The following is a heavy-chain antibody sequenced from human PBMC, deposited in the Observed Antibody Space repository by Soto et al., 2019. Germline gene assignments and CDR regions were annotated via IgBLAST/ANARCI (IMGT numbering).Heavy chain of an antibody. CDR3: ARGGDSSGWLVVNYYGMDV. CDR2: ISAYNGNT. Sequence: GASVKVSCKASSYTFTSYGISWVRQAPGQGLEWMGWISAYNGNTNYAQKLQGRVTMTTDTSTSTAYMELRSLRSDDTAVYYCARGGDSSGWLVVNYYGMDVWGQGTTVTVSS. J-gene: IGHJ6*02. D-gene: IGHD6-19*01. V-gene: IGHV1-18*04. CDR1: SYTFTSYG.